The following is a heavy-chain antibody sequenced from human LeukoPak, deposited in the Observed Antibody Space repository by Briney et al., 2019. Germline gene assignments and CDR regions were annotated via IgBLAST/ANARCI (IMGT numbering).Heavy chain of an antibody. D-gene: IGHD3-22*01. CDR1: GYTFTSYG. V-gene: IGHV1-18*01. CDR2: ISAYNGNT. Sequence: ASVKVSCKASGYTFTSYGISWVRQAPGQGLEWMGWISAYNGNTNSAQKLQGRVTMTTDTSTSTAYMELRSLRSDDTAVYYCAREVHTYYYDSSGYYVDYWGQGTLVTVSS. CDR3: AREVHTYYYDSSGYYVDY. J-gene: IGHJ4*02.